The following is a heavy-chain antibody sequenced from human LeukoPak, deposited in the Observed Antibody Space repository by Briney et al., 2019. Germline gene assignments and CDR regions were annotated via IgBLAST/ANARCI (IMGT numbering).Heavy chain of an antibody. CDR1: GFTFDDYA. D-gene: IGHD3-3*01. CDR2: ISWNSGSI. J-gene: IGHJ6*04. V-gene: IGHV3-9*01. CDR3: AKDVNDFWSGYYTDV. Sequence: GGSLRLSCAASGFTFDDYAMHWVRQAPGKGLEWVSGISWNSGSIGYADSVKGRFTISRDNAENSLYLQMNSLRAEDTALYYCAKDVNDFWSGYYTDVWGKGTTVTVSS.